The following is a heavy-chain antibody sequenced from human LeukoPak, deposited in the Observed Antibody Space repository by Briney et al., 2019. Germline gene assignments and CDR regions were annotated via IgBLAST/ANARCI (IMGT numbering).Heavy chain of an antibody. CDR3: ATQGYSGYDSDPNYYYYGMDV. CDR2: INPNSGGT. V-gene: IGHV1-2*04. CDR1: GYTFTGYY. Sequence: ASVKVSCKASGYTFTGYYMHWVRQAPGQGLEWMGWINPNSGGTNYAQKFQGWVTMTRDTSISTAYMELSSLRSEDTAVYYCATQGYSGYDSDPNYYYYGMDVWGQGTTVTVSS. D-gene: IGHD5-12*01. J-gene: IGHJ6*02.